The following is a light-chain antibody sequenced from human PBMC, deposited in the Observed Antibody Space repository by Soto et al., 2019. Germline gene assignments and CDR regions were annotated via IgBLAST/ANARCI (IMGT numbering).Light chain of an antibody. V-gene: IGKV3-11*01. CDR2: DAS. CDR1: QTVRNN. J-gene: IGKJ4*01. CDR3: QQHSNWPLT. Sequence: ETVLTQSPGTLSLSPGERATLSCRASQTVRNNLAWYQQRPGQTPRLLIYDASSRATGIPARFSGSGSGTDFTLTISSLEPEDFAVYYCQQHSNWPLTFGGGTKVDIK.